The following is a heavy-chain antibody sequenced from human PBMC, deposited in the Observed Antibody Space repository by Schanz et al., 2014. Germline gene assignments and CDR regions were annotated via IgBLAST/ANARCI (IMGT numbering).Heavy chain of an antibody. D-gene: IGHD6-13*01. CDR2: IHTVTGNP. CDR3: ATEGPRSSWPPHFGY. J-gene: IGHJ4*02. Sequence: QVQLVQSGGEVKTPGASVKVSCKASGYTFPSYGISWVRQAPGQGLEWMGWIHTVTGNPTYAQDFTGRFVFSLDTSVSTAYLQINSLLAEDTAIYYCATEGPRSSWPPHFGYWGQGTLVTVSP. V-gene: IGHV7-4-1*02. CDR1: GYTFPSYG.